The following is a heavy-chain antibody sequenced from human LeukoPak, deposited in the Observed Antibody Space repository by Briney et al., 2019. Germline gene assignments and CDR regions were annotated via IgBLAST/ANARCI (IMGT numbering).Heavy chain of an antibody. CDR1: GGSISSSSYY. V-gene: IGHV4-39*07. J-gene: IGHJ4*02. Sequence: SETLSLTCTVSGGSISSSSYYWGWIRQPSGKGLEWIGSIYYSGSTYYNPSLKSRVTISVDTSKNQFSLKLSSVTAADTAVYYCARGSFDDSSGYSSFYFDYWSQGTLVTVSS. CDR3: ARGSFDDSSGYSSFYFDY. CDR2: IYYSGST. D-gene: IGHD3-22*01.